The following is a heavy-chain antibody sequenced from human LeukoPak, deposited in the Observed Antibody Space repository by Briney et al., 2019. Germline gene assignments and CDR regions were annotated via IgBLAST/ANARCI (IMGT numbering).Heavy chain of an antibody. CDR1: GGSISSYY. CDR2: IYYSGST. CDR3: ARAPPRWRSYGSYYYYMDV. V-gene: IGHV4-59*01. J-gene: IGHJ6*03. Sequence: SETLSLTCTVSGGSISSYYWSWIRQPPGKGLEWIGYIYYSGSTNYNPSLKSRVTISVGTSKNQFSLKLSSVTAADTAVYYFARAPPRWRSYGSYYYYMDVWGKGTTVTVSS. D-gene: IGHD5-18*01.